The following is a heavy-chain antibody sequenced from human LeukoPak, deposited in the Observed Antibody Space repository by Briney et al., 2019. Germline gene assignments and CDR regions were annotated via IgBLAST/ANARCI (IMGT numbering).Heavy chain of an antibody. Sequence: SETLSLTCAVYGGSFSGYYWSWIRQPPGKGLEWIGEINHSGSTNYNPSLKSRVTISVDTSKNQFSLKLSSVTAADTDVYYCARGSRRGYSSGWYGGFDYWGQGTLVTVSS. CDR3: ARGSRRGYSSGWYGGFDY. CDR1: GGSFSGYY. CDR2: INHSGST. D-gene: IGHD6-19*01. V-gene: IGHV4-34*01. J-gene: IGHJ4*02.